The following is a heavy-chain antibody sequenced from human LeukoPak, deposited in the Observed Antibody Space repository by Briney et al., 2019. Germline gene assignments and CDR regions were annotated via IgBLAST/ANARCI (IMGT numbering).Heavy chain of an antibody. CDR1: GFTFTSCS. CDR2: IGSSSSYI. J-gene: IGHJ6*03. Sequence: GGSLRLSCAASGFTFTSCSMNWVRQAPGKGLEWVSSIGSSSSYIYYADSVEGRFTISRDNAKNSLYLQMNSLRAEDTAVYYCAREPYYYMDVWGKGTTVTVSS. CDR3: AREPYYYMDV. V-gene: IGHV3-21*01.